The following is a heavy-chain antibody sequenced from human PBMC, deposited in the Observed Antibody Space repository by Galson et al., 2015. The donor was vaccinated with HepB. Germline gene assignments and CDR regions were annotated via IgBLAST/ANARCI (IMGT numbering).Heavy chain of an antibody. Sequence: SLGLSCAASGFTFSSYAMSWVRQVPGKGLECVSSIRASSGSTYYADSVKGRFTISRDNSKNTLYLQMNSLRAEDTAVYYCAKAFQYCSGGSCYFDSWGQGTLVTVSS. J-gene: IGHJ4*02. CDR1: GFTFSSYA. D-gene: IGHD2-15*01. CDR2: IRASSGST. V-gene: IGHV3-23*01. CDR3: AKAFQYCSGGSCYFDS.